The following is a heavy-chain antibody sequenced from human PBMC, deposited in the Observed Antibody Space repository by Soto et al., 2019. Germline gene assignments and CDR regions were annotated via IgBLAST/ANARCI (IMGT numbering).Heavy chain of an antibody. V-gene: IGHV3-33*01. Sequence: PGGSLRPSWAASGFTFRSYGLHWVRQAPGKGLEWVAVIWYDGSNKYYADSVKGRITISRDNSKNTLYLQMNSLRAEDTAVYLCVRAQDPRMTMVVLMDYWGQGTSVTVSS. CDR1: GFTFRSYG. J-gene: IGHJ4*02. CDR2: IWYDGSNK. D-gene: IGHD3-22*01. CDR3: VRAQDPRMTMVVLMDY.